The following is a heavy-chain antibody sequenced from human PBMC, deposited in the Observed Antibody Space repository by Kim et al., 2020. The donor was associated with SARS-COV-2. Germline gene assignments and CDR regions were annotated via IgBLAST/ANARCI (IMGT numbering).Heavy chain of an antibody. J-gene: IGHJ3*02. D-gene: IGHD1-26*01. CDR1: GFSFSGYL. V-gene: IGHV1-46*01. CDR3: ARRSGTSYAFDI. Sequence: ASVKVSCKASGFSFSGYLMHWVRQAPGQGLESMGIINPRGGSSTYPQKFQGRVTMTSDTSSSTVYMELGSLRSEDTAMYYCARRSGTSYAFDIWGQGTMVTVSS. CDR2: INPRGGSS.